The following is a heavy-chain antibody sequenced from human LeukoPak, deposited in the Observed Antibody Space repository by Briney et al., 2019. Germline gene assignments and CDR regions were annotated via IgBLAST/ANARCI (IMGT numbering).Heavy chain of an antibody. V-gene: IGHV4-4*07. J-gene: IGHJ4*02. Sequence: PSETLSLTCTVSSFSISRDYWTWIRQPAGKELEWIGLISSTGSTNYNPSLNSRVTMSVDTATNQFSLRLSSVTAADTAVYYCARGNILTGYCFDFWGQGALVTVSS. CDR3: ARGNILTGYCFDF. CDR1: SFSISRDY. D-gene: IGHD3-9*01. CDR2: ISSTGST.